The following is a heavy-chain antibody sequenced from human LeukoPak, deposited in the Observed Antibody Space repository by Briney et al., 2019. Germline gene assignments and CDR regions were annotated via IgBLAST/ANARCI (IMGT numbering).Heavy chain of an antibody. Sequence: SETLSLTCTVSNGSISSDTYFWSWIRQPAGKGLEWIGRMSSSGISTYSPSLKSRVTISVDTSKNQFSLKLTSATAADTAVYYCARGGPKYYYGSGSYSWFDPWGQGTLVTVSS. CDR2: MSSSGIS. CDR3: ARGGPKYYYGSGSYSWFDP. CDR1: NGSISSDTYF. V-gene: IGHV4-61*02. J-gene: IGHJ5*02. D-gene: IGHD3-10*01.